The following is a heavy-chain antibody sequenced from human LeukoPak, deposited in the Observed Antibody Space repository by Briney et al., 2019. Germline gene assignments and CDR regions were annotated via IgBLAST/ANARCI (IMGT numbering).Heavy chain of an antibody. Sequence: SGGSLRLSCAASGFTFSSYGMSWVRQAPGKGLEWVSSISTSSSYIYYADSVKGRFTISRDNAKNSLSLPMNSQRAEDTAVYYFARASSSWYYFDYWGQGTLVTVSS. V-gene: IGHV3-21*01. D-gene: IGHD6-13*01. CDR3: ARASSSWYYFDY. CDR1: GFTFSSYG. CDR2: ISTSSSYI. J-gene: IGHJ4*02.